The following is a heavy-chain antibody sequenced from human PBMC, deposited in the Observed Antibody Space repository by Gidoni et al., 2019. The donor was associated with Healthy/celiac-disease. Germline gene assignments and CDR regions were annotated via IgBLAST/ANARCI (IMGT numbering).Heavy chain of an antibody. CDR1: GFTFSSYS. CDR2: IRCSSSPI. Sequence: EGQLVESGGGLVQPGGYMGLSWAASGFTFSSYSMNWVRQAPGRGLEWVSSIRCSSSPIYYADSVNGRFTISRDNAKNSLYLQMNSLRDEDTAVYYCARVGAAADEDWGQGTLVTVSS. D-gene: IGHD6-13*01. V-gene: IGHV3-48*02. CDR3: ARVGAAADED. J-gene: IGHJ4*02.